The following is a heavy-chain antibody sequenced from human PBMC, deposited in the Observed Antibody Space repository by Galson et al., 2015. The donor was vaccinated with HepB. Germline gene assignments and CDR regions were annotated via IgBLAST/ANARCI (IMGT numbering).Heavy chain of an antibody. D-gene: IGHD2/OR15-2a*01. Sequence: SLRLSCAASGFIFRTHGMHWVRQAPGKGLEWLSYISSTSTYANYADSVEGRFTISRDNARNSVYLQMNSLKPEDTAVYYCADEGQSCNSVNCIDPWGQGTLVTVSS. CDR3: ADEGQSCNSVNCIDP. V-gene: IGHV3-21*05. J-gene: IGHJ5*02. CDR1: GFIFRTHG. CDR2: ISSTSTYA.